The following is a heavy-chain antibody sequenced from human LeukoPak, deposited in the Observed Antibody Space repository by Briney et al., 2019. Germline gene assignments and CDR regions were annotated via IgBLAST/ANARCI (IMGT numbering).Heavy chain of an antibody. CDR2: ISYDGSNK. V-gene: IGHV3-30-3*01. Sequence: GGSLRLSCAASGFTFSSYAMHWVRQAPGKGLEWVAVISYDGSNKYYADSVKGRFTISRDNSKNTLYLQMNSLRAEDTAVYYCARDSGPDSSGYYLDPYYYYGMDVWGQGTTVTVSS. D-gene: IGHD3-22*01. CDR1: GFTFSSYA. J-gene: IGHJ6*02. CDR3: ARDSGPDSSGYYLDPYYYYGMDV.